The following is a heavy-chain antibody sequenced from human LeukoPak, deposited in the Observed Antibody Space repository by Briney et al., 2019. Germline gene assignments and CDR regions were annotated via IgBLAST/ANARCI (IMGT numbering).Heavy chain of an antibody. D-gene: IGHD3-9*01. J-gene: IGHJ3*02. Sequence: GGSLRLSCAASGFTFSSYSMNWVRQAPGKGLEWVSYISSSSSTIYYADSVKGRFTISRDNAKNSLYLQMNSLRAEDTAVYYCAKAYYDILTGYVHDAFDIWGQGTMVTVSS. V-gene: IGHV3-48*04. CDR1: GFTFSSYS. CDR2: ISSSSSTI. CDR3: AKAYYDILTGYVHDAFDI.